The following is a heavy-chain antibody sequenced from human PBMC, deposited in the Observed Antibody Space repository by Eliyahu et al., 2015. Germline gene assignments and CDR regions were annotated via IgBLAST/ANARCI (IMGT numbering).Heavy chain of an antibody. CDR2: ISSGSSYI. CDR3: ARAGILVPASILTYPLDP. J-gene: IGHJ5*02. V-gene: IGHV3-21*06. CDR1: GFTFSTYX. D-gene: IGHD2-8*02. Sequence: EVQLVESGGGLVKPGGSLRLSCAASGFTFSTYXMNWVRQAPGKGLEWVSSISSGSSYIYYADSVKGRFTISRDNARNSLYLEMNSLRAEDSALYYCARAGILVPASILTYPLDPWGQGTLVTVSS.